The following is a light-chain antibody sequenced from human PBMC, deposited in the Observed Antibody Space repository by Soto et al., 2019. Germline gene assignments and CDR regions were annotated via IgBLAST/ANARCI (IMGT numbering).Light chain of an antibody. CDR2: EVS. V-gene: IGLV2-14*01. CDR3: SSYSCSVTRIL. J-gene: IGLJ1*01. CDR1: SSDVGDYNY. Sequence: QSALTQPASVSGSPGQSITISCTGTSSDVGDYNYVSWYQQHPGKAPRVMIYEVSNRPSGVPNRFSGSKSDNTASLTISGLRAEDVADYYCSSYSCSVTRILCGSGTKRSVL.